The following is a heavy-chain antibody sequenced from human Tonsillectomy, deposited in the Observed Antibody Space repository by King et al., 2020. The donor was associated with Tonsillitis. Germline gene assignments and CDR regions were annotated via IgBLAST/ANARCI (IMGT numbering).Heavy chain of an antibody. Sequence: VQLVESGGGVVQPGRSLRLSCAASGFTFSSYGMHWVRQAPGKGLEWVAVISYDGSNKYYADSVKGRFTISRDNSKNTLYLQMNSLRAEDTAVYYCAKDRLDSKYCGCGSCYSGGFDYWGQGTLVTVSS. V-gene: IGHV3-30*18. CDR3: AKDRLDSKYCGCGSCYSGGFDY. J-gene: IGHJ4*02. CDR2: ISYDGSNK. CDR1: GFTFSSYG. D-gene: IGHD2-15*01.